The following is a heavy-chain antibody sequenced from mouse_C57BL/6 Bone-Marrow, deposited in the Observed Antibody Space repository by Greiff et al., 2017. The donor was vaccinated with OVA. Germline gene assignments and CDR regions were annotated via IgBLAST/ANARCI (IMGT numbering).Heavy chain of an antibody. CDR3: ARQTTEFAY. Sequence: EVKLMESGGDLVKPGGSLKLSCAASGFTFSSYGMSWVRQTPDKRLEWVATISSGGSDTYYPDSVKGRFTISKDNAKNALYLQMSSLKSEDTAMYDCARQTTEFAYWGQGTLVTVSA. J-gene: IGHJ3*01. V-gene: IGHV5-6*01. CDR1: GFTFSSYG. D-gene: IGHD2-13*01. CDR2: ISSGGSDT.